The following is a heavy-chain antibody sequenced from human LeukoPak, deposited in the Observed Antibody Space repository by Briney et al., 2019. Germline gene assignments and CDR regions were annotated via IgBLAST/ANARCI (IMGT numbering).Heavy chain of an antibody. V-gene: IGHV3-30*18. CDR3: AKPREGSSSWYAAG. Sequence: GRSLRLSCAASGFTFSSYGMHWVRQAPGKGLEWVAVISYDGSNNYYADSVKGRFTISRDNSKSTLYLQMNSLRAEDTAVYYCAKPREGSSSWYAAGWGQGTLVTVSS. CDR1: GFTFSSYG. D-gene: IGHD6-13*01. J-gene: IGHJ4*02. CDR2: ISYDGSNN.